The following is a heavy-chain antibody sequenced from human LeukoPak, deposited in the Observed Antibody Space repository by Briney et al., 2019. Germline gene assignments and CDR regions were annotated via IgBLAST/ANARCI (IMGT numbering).Heavy chain of an antibody. CDR2: IYTSGST. Sequence: SETLSLTCTVSGGSISSYYWSWIRQPAPKGLEWIGRIYTSGSTNYNPSLKSRVTMSVDTSKNQFSLKLSSVTAADTAVYYCARERTWDSSGYYYFDYWGQGTLVTVSS. CDR1: GGSISSYY. J-gene: IGHJ4*02. CDR3: ARERTWDSSGYYYFDY. D-gene: IGHD3-22*01. V-gene: IGHV4-4*07.